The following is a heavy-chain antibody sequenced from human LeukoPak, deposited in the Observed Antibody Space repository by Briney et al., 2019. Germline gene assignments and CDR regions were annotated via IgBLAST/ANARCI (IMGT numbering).Heavy chain of an antibody. J-gene: IGHJ3*02. Sequence: ASVKVSCKASGCTFTGYYMHWVRQAPGQGLEWMGWISACNGNTNYAQKLQGRVTMTTDTSTSTAYMELRSLRSDDTAVYYCARGPWVTALTHAFDIWGQGTMVTVSS. CDR1: GCTFTGYY. CDR2: ISACNGNT. CDR3: ARGPWVTALTHAFDI. V-gene: IGHV1-18*04. D-gene: IGHD5-18*01.